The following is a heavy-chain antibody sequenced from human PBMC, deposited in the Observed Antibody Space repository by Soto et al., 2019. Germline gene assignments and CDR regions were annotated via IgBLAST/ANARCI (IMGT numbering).Heavy chain of an antibody. J-gene: IGHJ6*02. D-gene: IGHD6-13*01. Sequence: ASVKVSCKASGYTFTSYGISWVRQAPGQGLEWMGWISAYNGNTNYAQKLQGRVTMTTDTSTSTAYMELRSLRSDDTAVYYCARISSSWVYYYYYGMDVWGQGTTVTVSS. V-gene: IGHV1-18*01. CDR2: ISAYNGNT. CDR1: GYTFTSYG. CDR3: ARISSSWVYYYYYGMDV.